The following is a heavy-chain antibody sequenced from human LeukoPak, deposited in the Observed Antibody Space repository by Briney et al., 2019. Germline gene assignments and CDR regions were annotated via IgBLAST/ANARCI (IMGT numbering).Heavy chain of an antibody. D-gene: IGHD6-19*01. CDR3: ARSAVADTLSAYYFGY. Sequence: ASVKVSCKASGYSFTSYYLHWVRQAPGQGLEWVGIINPTGGSTSYAQKFQGRVTMTRDTSASTVYMELRNLRSDDTAVYYCARSAVADTLSAYYFGYWGQGTLVTVSS. CDR2: INPTGGST. J-gene: IGHJ4*02. V-gene: IGHV1-46*01. CDR1: GYSFTSYY.